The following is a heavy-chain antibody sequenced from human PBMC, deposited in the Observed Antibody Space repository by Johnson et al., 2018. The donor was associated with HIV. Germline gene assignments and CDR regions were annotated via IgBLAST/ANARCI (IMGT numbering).Heavy chain of an antibody. CDR2: IDTAGDT. D-gene: IGHD3-10*01. V-gene: IGHV3-13*01. Sequence: EVQLVESGGGLVQPGGSLRLSCAASGFTFSSYDMHWVRQTTGKGLEWVSVIDTAGDTYYAGSVKGRFTISRENAKKSLYLQMNSLGAGDTAVYYCARAGKWSGDAFDIWGQGTTVTVSS. J-gene: IGHJ3*02. CDR1: GFTFSSYD. CDR3: ARAGKWSGDAFDI.